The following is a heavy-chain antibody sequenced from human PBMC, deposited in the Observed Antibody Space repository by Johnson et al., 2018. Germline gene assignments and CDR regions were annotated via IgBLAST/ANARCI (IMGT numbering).Heavy chain of an antibody. CDR1: GYTFTSYY. CDR3: GRDLEMVGGDGNFQH. Sequence: QVQLVQSGAEVKKPGASVKVSCKASGYTFTSYYMHWVRQAPGQGLEWMGIIKPSGGSTSYAPKFQGRVTMTRDTSTSTVYMELGSLRSEDTAVYYCGRDLEMVGGDGNFQHWGQGTLVTVSS. V-gene: IGHV1-46*01. CDR2: IKPSGGST. D-gene: IGHD3-3*01. J-gene: IGHJ1*01.